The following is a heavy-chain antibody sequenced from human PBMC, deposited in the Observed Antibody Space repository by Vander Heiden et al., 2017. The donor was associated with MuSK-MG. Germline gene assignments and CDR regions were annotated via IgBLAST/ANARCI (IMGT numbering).Heavy chain of an antibody. V-gene: IGHV4-34*01. CDR3: ASLLSPDLGELSPYNWFDP. CDR2: INHSGST. J-gene: IGHJ5*02. D-gene: IGHD3-16*02. CDR1: GGSFSGYY. Sequence: QVQLQQWGAGLLKPSETLSLTCAVYGGSFSGYYWSWIRQPPGKGLEWIGEINHSGSTNYNPSLKSRVTISVDTSKNQFSLKLSSVTAADTAVYYCASLLSPDLGELSPYNWFDPWGQGTLVTVSS.